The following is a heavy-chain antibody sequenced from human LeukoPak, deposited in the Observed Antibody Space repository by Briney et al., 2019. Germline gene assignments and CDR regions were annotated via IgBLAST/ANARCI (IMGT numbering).Heavy chain of an antibody. V-gene: IGHV3-23*01. D-gene: IGHD6-13*01. CDR3: GRDYWYLPDY. J-gene: IGHJ4*02. CDR2: ISGSGGGT. CDR1: GFTFNSYA. Sequence: GGSLRLSCAASGFTFNSYAMSWVRQAPEKGLEWVATISGSGGGTYYADSVKGRFTISRDNSKNTVYLQMNSLRTEDTAVYYCGRDYWYLPDYWGQGTLVTVSS.